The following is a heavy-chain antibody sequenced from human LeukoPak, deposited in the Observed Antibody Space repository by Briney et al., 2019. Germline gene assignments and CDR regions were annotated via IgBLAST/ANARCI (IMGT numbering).Heavy chain of an antibody. CDR1: GITFSSYN. Sequence: GGSLRLSCATSGITFSSYNMNWVRQAPGKGLEWVSAISVDGETAYYADSVKGRFIISRDNSKNTLYLQLSSLRDEDTAVYYCAQGYLSGWYPHWGQGSLVSVSS. V-gene: IGHV3-23*01. CDR2: ISVDGETA. D-gene: IGHD6-19*01. CDR3: AQGYLSGWYPH. J-gene: IGHJ4*02.